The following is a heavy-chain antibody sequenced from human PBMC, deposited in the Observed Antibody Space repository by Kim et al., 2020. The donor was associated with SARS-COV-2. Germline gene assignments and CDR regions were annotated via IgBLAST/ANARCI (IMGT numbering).Heavy chain of an antibody. J-gene: IGHJ5*02. CDR2: ISYDGRNK. V-gene: IGHV3-30*18. CDR3: AKGGAVAGARWFDP. CDR1: RFTFSNSG. Sequence: GGSLRLSCAASRFTFSNSGMHWVRQAPGKVLEWVAVISYDGRNKYYADSVKGQFTISRDNSNNTLYLQMNSLRAEDTAVYYCAKGGAVAGARWFDPWGQGTLVTVSS. D-gene: IGHD6-19*01.